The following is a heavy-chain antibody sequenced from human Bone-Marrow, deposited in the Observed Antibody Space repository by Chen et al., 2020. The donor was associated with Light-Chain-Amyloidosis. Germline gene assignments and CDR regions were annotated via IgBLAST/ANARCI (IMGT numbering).Heavy chain of an antibody. CDR1: GFTFSSYW. V-gene: IGHV3-7*01. J-gene: IGHJ4*02. D-gene: IGHD2-21*02. CDR2: IKEDGSVK. Sequence: EVQLVESGGGLVQPGGSLRLSCEASGFTFSSYWMSWVRQAPGKGLEWVANIKEDGSVKNYVDSVRGRFTISRDNAKNSLYLQMNSLRVEDTAVYYYTRGLRHNCGADCQQGGWGQGTLVTVSS. CDR3: TRGLRHNCGADCQQGG.